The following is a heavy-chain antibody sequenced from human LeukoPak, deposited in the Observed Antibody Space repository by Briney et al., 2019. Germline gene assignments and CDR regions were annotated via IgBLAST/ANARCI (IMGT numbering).Heavy chain of an antibody. CDR1: GFTFSSYS. CDR3: AKNPRLEGWIYFDS. J-gene: IGHJ4*02. D-gene: IGHD1-1*01. Sequence: PGGSLRLSCAASGFTFSSYSMSWVRQAPGKGLEWVWSISGSGGRIDYADSVKGRFTISRDNYKNTLSLQMNSLTAEDTAVYYCAKNPRLEGWIYFDSWGQGILVTVSS. V-gene: IGHV3-23*01. CDR2: ISGSGGRI.